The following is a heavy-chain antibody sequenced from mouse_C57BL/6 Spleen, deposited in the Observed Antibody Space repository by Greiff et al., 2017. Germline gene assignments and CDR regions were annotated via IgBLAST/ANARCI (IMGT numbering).Heavy chain of an antibody. CDR3: ARRGGSLDY. J-gene: IGHJ2*01. V-gene: IGHV1-7*01. CDR1: GYTFTSYW. CDR2: INPSSGYT. Sequence: QVQLKESGAELAKPGASVKLSCKASGYTFTSYWMHWVKQRPGQGLEWIGYINPSSGYTKYNQKFKDKATVTADKASSTAYMQLSSLTYEDSAVYYCARRGGSLDYWGQGTTLTVSS.